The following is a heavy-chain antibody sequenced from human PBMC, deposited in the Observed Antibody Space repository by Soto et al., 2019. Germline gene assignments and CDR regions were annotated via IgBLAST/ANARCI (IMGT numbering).Heavy chain of an antibody. Sequence: EVQLVESGGGLIQPGGSLRLSCAVSGFTVSNNYMSWVRQAPGKGLEGVSVIYSGGYTAYGDSVKGRFTISRDNSKNTLFLQMKGLRAHGPAVFLCATRAGGGGYWGQGTLVTVSS. J-gene: IGHJ4*02. CDR3: ATRAGGGGY. V-gene: IGHV3-53*01. D-gene: IGHD3-10*01. CDR1: GFTVSNNY. CDR2: IYSGGYT.